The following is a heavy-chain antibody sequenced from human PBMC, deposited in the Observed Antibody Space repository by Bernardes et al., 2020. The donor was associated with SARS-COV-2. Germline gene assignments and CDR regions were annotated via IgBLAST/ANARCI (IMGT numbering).Heavy chain of an antibody. CDR2: INTDGSST. Sequence: GGSLRLSCAASGFTFSRYWMHWVRQAPGKGLVWVSRINTDGSSTTYADSVKGRFTISRDNAKNTLYLQMNSLRAEDTAVYYCARSDYYDSSGYYYGYRGQGDLLTVSS. V-gene: IGHV3-74*01. D-gene: IGHD3-22*01. CDR3: ARSDYYDSSGYYYGY. CDR1: GFTFSRYW. J-gene: IGHJ4*02.